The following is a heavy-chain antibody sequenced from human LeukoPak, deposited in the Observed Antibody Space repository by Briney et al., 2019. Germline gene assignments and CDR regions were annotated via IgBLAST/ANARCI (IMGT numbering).Heavy chain of an antibody. J-gene: IGHJ5*02. V-gene: IGHV4-34*01. D-gene: IGHD3-9*01. CDR1: GGSFSGYY. Sequence: SETLSLTCAVYGGSFSGYYWSWIRQPPGKGLEWIGEINHSGSTNYNPSLKSRVTISVDTSKNQFSLKLSSVTAADTVVYYCARGFNVLRYFDWPSRWFDPWGQGTLVTVSS. CDR3: ARGFNVLRYFDWPSRWFDP. CDR2: INHSGST.